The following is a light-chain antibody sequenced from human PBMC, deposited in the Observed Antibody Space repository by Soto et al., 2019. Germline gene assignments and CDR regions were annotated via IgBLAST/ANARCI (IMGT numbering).Light chain of an antibody. CDR3: QQYNNWPLT. J-gene: IGKJ1*01. CDR2: GAS. V-gene: IGKV3-15*01. Sequence: DIVMTQSPATLSEYPGERATLSCRASQSVSSNLAWYQQKPGQAPRLLIYGASTRATGIPARFSGSGSGTEFTLTISSLQSEDFAVYYCQQYNNWPLTFGQGTKVDI. CDR1: QSVSSN.